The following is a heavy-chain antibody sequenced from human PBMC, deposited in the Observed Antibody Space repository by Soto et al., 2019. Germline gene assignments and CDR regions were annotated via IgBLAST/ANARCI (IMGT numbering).Heavy chain of an antibody. V-gene: IGHV3-30*19. D-gene: IGHD4-4*01. CDR3: ARPLWRDDYNWGYFDL. Sequence: PGGSLRLSCRTSGFTFSSYGMHWVRQAPGKGLEWVAVISYDGSNKYYADSVKGRFTISRDNSKNTLYLQMNSLRTEDTAVYYCARPLWRDDYNWGYFDLWGRGTLVTVSS. CDR1: GFTFSSYG. J-gene: IGHJ2*01. CDR2: ISYDGSNK.